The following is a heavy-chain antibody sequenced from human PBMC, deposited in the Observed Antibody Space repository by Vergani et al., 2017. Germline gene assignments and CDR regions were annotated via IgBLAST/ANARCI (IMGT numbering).Heavy chain of an antibody. CDR3: AIVYTAMGWVAG. V-gene: IGHV4-61*02. CDR1: GGSISSGSYY. J-gene: IGHJ4*02. Sequence: QVQLQESGPGLVKPSQTLSLTCTVSGGSISSGSYYWSWIRQPAGKGLEWIGCIYTSGSTNYNPSLRSRVTISVDTSKNQFSLNLSSVTAADTAVYFCAIVYTAMGWVAGWGPGTLVTVSS. D-gene: IGHD5-18*01. CDR2: IYTSGST.